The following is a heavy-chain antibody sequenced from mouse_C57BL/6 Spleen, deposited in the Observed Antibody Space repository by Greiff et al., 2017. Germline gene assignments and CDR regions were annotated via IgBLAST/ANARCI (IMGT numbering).Heavy chain of an antibody. CDR1: GYTFTSYW. J-gene: IGHJ1*03. D-gene: IGHD1-1*01. CDR3: ARRTTVVGSYWYFDG. Sequence: VQLQQPGAELVKPGASVKMSCKASGYTFTSYWITWVKQRPGQGLEWIGDIYPGSGSTNYNDKFKSKATLTVDTSSSTAYMQLSSLTSDDSAVYYCARRTTVVGSYWYFDGWGTGTTVTVSS. V-gene: IGHV1-55*01. CDR2: IYPGSGST.